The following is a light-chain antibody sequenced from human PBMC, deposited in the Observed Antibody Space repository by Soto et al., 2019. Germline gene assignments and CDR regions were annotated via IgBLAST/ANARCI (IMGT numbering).Light chain of an antibody. CDR2: AVT. CDR3: SSYTSSSTL. J-gene: IGLJ1*01. V-gene: IGLV2-14*01. Sequence: QSVLTQPASVSGSPGQSITISCTGTSSDVGGYNYVSWYQQHPGKAPKLMIYAVTDRPSGVSSRFSGSKSGNTASLTLSGLQAEDEADYYCSSYTSSSTLFGTGTKVTAL. CDR1: SSDVGGYNY.